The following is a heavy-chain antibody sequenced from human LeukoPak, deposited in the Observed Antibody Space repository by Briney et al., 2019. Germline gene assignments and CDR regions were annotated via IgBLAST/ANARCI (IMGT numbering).Heavy chain of an antibody. CDR3: ARLAPGIAAAGTSLYGAFDV. Sequence: SVKVSCKASGYTFTSYYMHWVRQAPGQGLEWMGGIIPIFGTANYAQKFQGRVTITTDESTSTAYMELSSLRSEDTAVYYCARLAPGIAAAGTSLYGAFDVWGQGTMVTVSS. D-gene: IGHD6-13*01. V-gene: IGHV1-69*05. CDR2: IIPIFGTA. CDR1: GYTFTSYY. J-gene: IGHJ3*01.